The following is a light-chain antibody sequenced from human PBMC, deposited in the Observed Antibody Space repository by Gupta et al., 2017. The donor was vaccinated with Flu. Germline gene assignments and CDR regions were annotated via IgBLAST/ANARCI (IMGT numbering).Light chain of an antibody. CDR3: SSYTTTSTLV. CDR1: SSDVGAYNY. CDR2: EVN. V-gene: IGLV2-14*01. J-gene: IGLJ3*02. Sequence: QSALTQPASVSGSPGQSLTISCTLTSSDVGAYNYVSCYQQNPGKVPNLIINEVNNRPFGVSTLFSGSKSGNTASLSISGLQAEDDADYYCSSYTTTSTLVFGGGTKLTVV.